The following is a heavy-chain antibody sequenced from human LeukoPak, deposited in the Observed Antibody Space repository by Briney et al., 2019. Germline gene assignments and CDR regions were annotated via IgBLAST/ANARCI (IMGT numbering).Heavy chain of an antibody. J-gene: IGHJ4*02. V-gene: IGHV4-34*01. D-gene: IGHD6-6*01. Sequence: SETLSLNCAVYGGSFSGYYWSWIRQPPGKGPEWIGEINLSGSTNHNPSLKSRVTISVDASKNQFSLKLSSVTAADTSVYYCARAGGRVGSSLDFDYWGQGTPVTVSS. CDR1: GGSFSGYY. CDR2: INLSGST. CDR3: ARAGGRVGSSLDFDY.